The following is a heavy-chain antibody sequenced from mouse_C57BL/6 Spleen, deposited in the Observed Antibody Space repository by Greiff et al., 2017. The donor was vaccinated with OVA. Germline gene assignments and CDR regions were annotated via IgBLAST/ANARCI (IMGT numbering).Heavy chain of an antibody. CDR3: ARGGITTVVATPAY. D-gene: IGHD1-1*01. Sequence: EVQGVESGGGLVKPGGSLKLSCAASGFTFSSYAMSWVRQTPGKRLEWVATISDGGSYTYYPDNVKGQFTLSRDNAKNNLYLQMSHLKSEDTAMDYCARGGITTVVATPAYWGQGTLVTVSA. V-gene: IGHV5-4*01. CDR1: GFTFSSYA. J-gene: IGHJ3*01. CDR2: ISDGGSYT.